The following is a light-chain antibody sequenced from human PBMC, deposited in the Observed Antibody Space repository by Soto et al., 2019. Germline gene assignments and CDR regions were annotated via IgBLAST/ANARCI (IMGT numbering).Light chain of an antibody. CDR2: DAS. CDR3: QQANRFPPT. Sequence: DLQMTQSPSSVSASVGDRVTITCRASQGIGTWLAWYQQKPGKAPELLIYDASRLQSGVPPRFSGSASGTEFTLTISSLQPEDFATYYCQQANRFPPTFGQGTKLEI. V-gene: IGKV1-12*01. J-gene: IGKJ2*01. CDR1: QGIGTW.